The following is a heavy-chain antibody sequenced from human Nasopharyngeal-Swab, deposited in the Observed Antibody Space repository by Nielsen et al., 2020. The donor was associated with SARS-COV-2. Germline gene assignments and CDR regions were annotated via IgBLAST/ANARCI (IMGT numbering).Heavy chain of an antibody. Sequence: GESLKISCAASGFTFSNYGMHWVRQAPGKGLEWVAVIWYDGSNKYYADSVKGRFTISRDNSKHTVYLQMNSLRAEDTAVYYCAAAPSGDYGGYWGQGTLVTVSS. CDR1: GFTFSNYG. CDR3: AAAPSGDYGGY. J-gene: IGHJ4*02. V-gene: IGHV3-33*01. CDR2: IWYDGSNK. D-gene: IGHD4-23*01.